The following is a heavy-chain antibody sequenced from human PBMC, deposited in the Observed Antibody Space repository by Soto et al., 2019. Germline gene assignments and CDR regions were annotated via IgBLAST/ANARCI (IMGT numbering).Heavy chain of an antibody. CDR1: GFAFSRHA. CDR3: AKGYADSDS. CDR2: ISNSDDTT. Sequence: GGSLRLSCATSGFAFSRHAMSWVRQTPGRGLEWLSSISNSDDTTYYAASVKGRFTISRDMSKSTLFLQMSSLRAEDTAVYYCAKGYADSDSWGQGTQVTSPQ. D-gene: IGHD5-18*01. V-gene: IGHV3-23*01. J-gene: IGHJ4*02.